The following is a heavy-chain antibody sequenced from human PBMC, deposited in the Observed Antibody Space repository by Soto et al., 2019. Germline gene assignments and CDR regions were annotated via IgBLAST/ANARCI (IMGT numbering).Heavy chain of an antibody. V-gene: IGHV1-69*06. CDR3: ARGPGYSYGPHAFDI. Sequence: GASVKVSCKASGGTFSSYAISWVRQAPGQGLEWMGGIIPIFGTANYAQKFQGRVTITADKSTSTAYMELSSLRPEDTAVYYCARGPGYSYGPHAFDIWGQGTMVTVSS. CDR2: IIPIFGTA. CDR1: GGTFSSYA. D-gene: IGHD5-18*01. J-gene: IGHJ3*02.